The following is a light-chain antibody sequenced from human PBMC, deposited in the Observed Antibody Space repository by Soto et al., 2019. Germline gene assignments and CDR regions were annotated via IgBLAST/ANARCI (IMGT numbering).Light chain of an antibody. J-gene: IGLJ3*02. Sequence: QSALTQPASVSGSPGQSITISCTGTSSDVGYYNYVSWYQQHPGKAPKLMIYEVSNRPSGVSNRFSGSKSGNTASLTISGLQAEDEADYYCSAYTTGTTRVFGGGTQLTVL. CDR2: EVS. V-gene: IGLV2-14*01. CDR1: SSDVGYYNY. CDR3: SAYTTGTTRV.